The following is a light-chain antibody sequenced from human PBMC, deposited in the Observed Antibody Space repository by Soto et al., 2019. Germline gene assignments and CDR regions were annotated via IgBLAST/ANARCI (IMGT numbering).Light chain of an antibody. J-gene: IGLJ1*01. CDR3: CSYADYYTYV. CDR2: GVS. Sequence: QSALTQPRSGSGSPGQSVSISCTGSSSDVDKYNYVSWYQQHPGKAPKLLIYGVSERPSGVPHRFSGSKSGSTASLTISGLQAEDEADYYCCSYADYYTYVFGTGTKVTVL. CDR1: SSDVDKYNY. V-gene: IGLV2-11*01.